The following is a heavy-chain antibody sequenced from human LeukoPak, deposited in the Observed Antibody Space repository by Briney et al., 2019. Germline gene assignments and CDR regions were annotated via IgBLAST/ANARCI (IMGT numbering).Heavy chain of an antibody. D-gene: IGHD5-12*01. CDR1: GYTFTVYY. CDR2: MNPKSGST. V-gene: IGHV1-2*02. J-gene: IGHJ4*02. CDR3: ARAEVLYSGYDLDD. Sequence: ASVKVSCKASGYTFTVYYMHWVRQAPGQGLEWMGWMNPKSGSTNYAQKFQGRVTMTRDTSISTAYMELSSLRSDDTAVYYWARAEVLYSGYDLDDWGQGTLVTVSS.